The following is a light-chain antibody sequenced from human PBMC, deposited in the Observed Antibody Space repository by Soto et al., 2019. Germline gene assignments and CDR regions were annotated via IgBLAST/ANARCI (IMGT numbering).Light chain of an antibody. CDR2: ANT. V-gene: IGLV1-40*01. CDR3: QAYDSSLSGVI. Sequence: QSVLTQPPSVSGAPGQGVAISCTGSSSNIGAGFDVNWYQQLPGTAPKLLISANTNRPSGVPDRFSGSKSGTSASLAITGLQAEYYADYYCQAYDSSLSGVIFGGGTKLTVL. J-gene: IGLJ2*01. CDR1: SSNIGAGFD.